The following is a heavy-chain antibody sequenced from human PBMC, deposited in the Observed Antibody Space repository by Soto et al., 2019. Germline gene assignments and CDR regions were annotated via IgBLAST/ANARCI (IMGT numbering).Heavy chain of an antibody. CDR1: GFTVSSNY. Sequence: EVQLVESGGGLIQPGGSLRLSCAASGFTVSSNYMSWVRQAPGKGLEWVSVIYSGGRTYYADSVKGRFTISRDNSKNTVYLQMNTLRPEARAVFNCAGGPYSGTNSNFHSWGQGPLVTVSS. D-gene: IGHD1-26*01. J-gene: IGHJ4*02. CDR3: AGGPYSGTNSNFHS. CDR2: IYSGGRT. V-gene: IGHV3-53*01.